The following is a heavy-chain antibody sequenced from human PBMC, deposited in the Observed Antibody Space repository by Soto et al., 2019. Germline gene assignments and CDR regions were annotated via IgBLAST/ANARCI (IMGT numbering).Heavy chain of an antibody. CDR1: GFTFSSND. J-gene: IGHJ4*02. Sequence: QVQLVESGGGVVQPGRSLRLSCAASGFTFSSNDMHWVRQAPGKGLEWVAVILYDGSNKYYADSVKGRFTISRDNSKNTLFLQLNSLRAEDTAVYYCARGGSSGCPRDHWGQGTLVTVSS. D-gene: IGHD6-25*01. CDR3: ARGGSSGCPRDH. V-gene: IGHV3-33*01. CDR2: ILYDGSNK.